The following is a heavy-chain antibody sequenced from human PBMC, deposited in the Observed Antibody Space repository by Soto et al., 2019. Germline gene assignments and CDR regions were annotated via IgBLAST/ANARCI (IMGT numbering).Heavy chain of an antibody. V-gene: IGHV3-13*01. CDR3: ARGRRLGYFDY. J-gene: IGHJ4*02. Sequence: LRLSCAASGFTFSSYDMHWVRQATGKGLEWVSAIGTAGDTYYPGSVKGRFTISRENAKNSLYLQMNSLRAGDTAVYYCARGRRLGYFDYWGQGTLVTVSS. CDR1: GFTFSSYD. CDR2: IGTAGDT. D-gene: IGHD3-16*01.